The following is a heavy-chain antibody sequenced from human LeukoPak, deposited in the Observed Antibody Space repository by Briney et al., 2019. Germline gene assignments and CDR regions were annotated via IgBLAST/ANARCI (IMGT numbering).Heavy chain of an antibody. J-gene: IGHJ4*01. CDR3: AENYDFWXGFDY. V-gene: IGHV1-69*13. D-gene: IGHD3-3*01. Sequence: SVKVSCKASGGTFSSYSISWVRQAPGQGLEWMGGIIPIFGTANYAQKFQGRVTITADESTSTAYMELSSLRSEDTAVYYCAENYDFWXGFDYWGXXTLVTVSS. CDR2: IIPIFGTA. CDR1: GGTFSSYS.